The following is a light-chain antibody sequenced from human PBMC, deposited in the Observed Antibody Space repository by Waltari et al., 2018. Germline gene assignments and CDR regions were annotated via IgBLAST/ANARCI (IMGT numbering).Light chain of an antibody. CDR3: SSYAGSVV. J-gene: IGLJ3*02. CDR2: GVN. Sequence: QSALTQPASVSGSRGQSLTISCTGSSSDIGSYIVVSWYQHHPGKAPKLLIHGVNNRPSGVSNRFSGSKSGNTASLTISGLQAEDEADYYCSSYAGSVVFGGGTKLTVL. CDR1: SSDIGSYIV. V-gene: IGLV2-23*02.